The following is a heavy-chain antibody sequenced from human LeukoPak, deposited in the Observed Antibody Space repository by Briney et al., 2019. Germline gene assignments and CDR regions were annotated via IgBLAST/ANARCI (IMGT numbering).Heavy chain of an antibody. CDR3: ARGPPTYDILTGYSPSYYFDY. CDR2: IYYSGST. J-gene: IGHJ4*02. V-gene: IGHV4-59*01. CDR1: SDSFGSYY. D-gene: IGHD3-9*01. Sequence: SETLSLTCTVSSDSFGSYYWTWVRQPAGKGLEWIGYIYYSGSTNYNPSLKSRVTISVDTSKNQFSLKLSSVTAADTAVYYCARGPPTYDILTGYSPSYYFDYWGQGTLVTVSS.